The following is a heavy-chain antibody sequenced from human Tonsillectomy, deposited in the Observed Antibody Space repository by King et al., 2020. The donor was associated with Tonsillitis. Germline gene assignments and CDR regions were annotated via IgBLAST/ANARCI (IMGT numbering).Heavy chain of an antibody. CDR2: ISYDGSTK. J-gene: IGHJ6*03. CDR1: GFSFSTSG. V-gene: IGHV3-30*18. Sequence: VQLVESGGGVVQPGRSLRLSCAASGFSFSTSGMHWVRQAPGKGLEWVALISYDGSTKYYGESVKGRFTISRDNFKNTLYLEMTSLKAEDTAVYYCAKDLTGGDNSYYYMDVWGKGTTVTVSS. CDR3: AKDLTGGDNSYYYMDV. D-gene: IGHD7-27*01.